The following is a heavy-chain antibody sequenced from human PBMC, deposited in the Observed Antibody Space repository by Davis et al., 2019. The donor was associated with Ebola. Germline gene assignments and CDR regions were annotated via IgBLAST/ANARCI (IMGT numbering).Heavy chain of an antibody. CDR3: ARARPWAGYGMDV. V-gene: IGHV4-34*01. J-gene: IGHJ6*02. CDR1: GGSFSGYY. D-gene: IGHD3/OR15-3a*01. Sequence: MPSETLSLTCAVYGGSFSGYYWSWIRQPPGKGLEWIGEIYHSGSTNYNPSLKSRATISVDKSKNQFSLKLSSVTAADTAVYYCARARPWAGYGMDVWGQGTTVTVSS. CDR2: IYHSGST.